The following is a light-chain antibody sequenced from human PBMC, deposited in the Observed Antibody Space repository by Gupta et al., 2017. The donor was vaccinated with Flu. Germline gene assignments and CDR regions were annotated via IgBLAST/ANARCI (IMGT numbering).Light chain of an antibody. V-gene: IGKV2-30*01. CDR2: KVS. CDR3: MQGTHWPLT. CDR1: QSLVYSDGNTY. Sequence: DVVVTQSPLSLPVTLGQQAAISCRSSQSLVYSDGNTYLSWFHQRPGQSPRRLIHKVSNRDSGVPDRINGSGSDTDFTLKISRVEAEDVGVYYCMQGTHWPLTFGGGTKVEIK. J-gene: IGKJ4*01.